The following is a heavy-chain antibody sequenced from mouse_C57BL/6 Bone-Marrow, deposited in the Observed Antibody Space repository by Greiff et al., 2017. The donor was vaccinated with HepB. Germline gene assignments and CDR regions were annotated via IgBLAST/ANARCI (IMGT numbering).Heavy chain of an antibody. V-gene: IGHV10-1*01. Sequence: EVKLMESGGGLVQPKGSLKLSCAASGFSFNTYAMNWVRQAPGKGLEWVARIRSKSNNYATYYADSVKDRFTISRDDSESMLYLQMNNLKTEDTAMYYCVRRGGHFDVWGTGTTVTVSS. CDR1: GFSFNTYA. CDR3: VRRGGHFDV. J-gene: IGHJ1*03. CDR2: IRSKSNNYAT. D-gene: IGHD3-3*01.